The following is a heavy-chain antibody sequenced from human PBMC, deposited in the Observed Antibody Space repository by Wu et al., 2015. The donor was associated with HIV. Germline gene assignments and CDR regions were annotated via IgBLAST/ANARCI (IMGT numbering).Heavy chain of an antibody. CDR2: MNPKNGHI. V-gene: IGHV1-18*01. CDR1: YILSSYP. CDR3: ARVQFDPKYYTYFDL. Sequence: LVQSGPEAKRPGASVKVSCKASYILSSYPIGWVRQAPGQRLEWMGWMNPKNGHIQPAQRFQDRITLSADNSAHTAYVELRSLTSDDTAIYFCARVQFDPKYYTYFDLWGQGTLVTVSS. J-gene: IGHJ2*01. D-gene: IGHD3-10*01.